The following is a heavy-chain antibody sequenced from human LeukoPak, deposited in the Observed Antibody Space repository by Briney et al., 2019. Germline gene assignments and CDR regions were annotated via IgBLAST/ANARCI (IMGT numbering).Heavy chain of an antibody. Sequence: GRSLRLSCAASGFTFSSYAMHWVRQAPGKGLEWVAVISYDGSNKYYADSVKGRFTISRDNSKNTLYLQMGSLRAEDMAVYYCARVDYGDYASAFDIWGQGTMVTVSS. CDR2: ISYDGSNK. CDR3: ARVDYGDYASAFDI. D-gene: IGHD4-17*01. V-gene: IGHV3-30*14. J-gene: IGHJ3*02. CDR1: GFTFSSYA.